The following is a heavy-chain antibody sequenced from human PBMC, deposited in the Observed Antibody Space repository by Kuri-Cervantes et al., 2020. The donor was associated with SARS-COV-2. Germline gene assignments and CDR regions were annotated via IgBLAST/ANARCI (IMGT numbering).Heavy chain of an antibody. CDR2: IIPIFGTA. J-gene: IGHJ6*02. Sequence: SVKVSCKASGGTFSSYAISWVRQAPGQGLEWMGGIIPIFGTANYAQKFQGRVTITADKSTSTAYMELSSLRSEDTAVYYCASWGYSSSDLGGDYYYYGMDVWGQGTTVTVSS. CDR1: GGTFSSYA. D-gene: IGHD6-6*01. CDR3: ASWGYSSSDLGGDYYYYGMDV. V-gene: IGHV1-69*06.